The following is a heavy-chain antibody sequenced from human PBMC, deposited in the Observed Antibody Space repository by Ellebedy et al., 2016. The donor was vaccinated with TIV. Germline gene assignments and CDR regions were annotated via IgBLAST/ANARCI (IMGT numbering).Heavy chain of an antibody. CDR3: AREKSGHKWNDGFDS. D-gene: IGHD1-1*01. V-gene: IGHV3-7*01. CDR1: GFTFSASW. J-gene: IGHJ4*02. CDR2: INQDGRTT. Sequence: GESLKISCAASGFTFSASWMTWVRQAPGQGLEWVANINQDGRTTNYVDSVKGRFTISRDNAKNSLYLQMNSLRADDTAVYYCAREKSGHKWNDGFDSWGQGTLVTVSS.